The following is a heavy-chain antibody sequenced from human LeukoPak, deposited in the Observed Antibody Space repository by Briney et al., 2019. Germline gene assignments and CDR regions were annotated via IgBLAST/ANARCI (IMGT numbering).Heavy chain of an antibody. CDR1: GFTFSSYA. D-gene: IGHD3-10*01. J-gene: IGHJ5*02. CDR3: AKGAPNYYGSKFDP. Sequence: GGSLRLSRAASGFTFSSYAMSWVRQAPGKGLQWVSAISGSGGSTYYADSVKGRFTISRDNSKNTLYLEMNSLRVEDTALYYCAKGAPNYYGSKFDPWGQGTLVTVSS. CDR2: ISGSGGST. V-gene: IGHV3-23*01.